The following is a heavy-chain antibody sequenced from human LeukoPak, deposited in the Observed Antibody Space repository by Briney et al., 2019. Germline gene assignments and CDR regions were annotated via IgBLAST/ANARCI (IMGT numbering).Heavy chain of an antibody. D-gene: IGHD1-26*01. CDR1: GGSISSSSYY. J-gene: IGHJ4*02. V-gene: IGHV4-39*07. Sequence: SETLSLTCTVSGGSISSSSYYWGWIRQPPGKGLEWIGSIYYSGSTYYNPSLKSRVTISVDTSKNQFSLKLSSVTAADTAVYYCARASEDPPSVGFDYWGQGTLVTVSS. CDR3: ARASEDPPSVGFDY. CDR2: IYYSGST.